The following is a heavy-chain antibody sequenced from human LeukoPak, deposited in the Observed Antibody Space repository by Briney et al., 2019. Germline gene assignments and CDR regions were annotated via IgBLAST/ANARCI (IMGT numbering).Heavy chain of an antibody. Sequence: GASVKVSCKASGGTFSSYAISWVRQAPGQGLEWMGGIIPIFGTANYAQKFQGRVTITADKSTSTAYMELSSLRSEDTVVYYCARSPNSKNYYYGSGSLGNWFDPWGQGTLVTVSS. CDR1: GGTFSSYA. D-gene: IGHD3-10*01. CDR2: IIPIFGTA. J-gene: IGHJ5*02. V-gene: IGHV1-69*06. CDR3: ARSPNSKNYYYGSGSLGNWFDP.